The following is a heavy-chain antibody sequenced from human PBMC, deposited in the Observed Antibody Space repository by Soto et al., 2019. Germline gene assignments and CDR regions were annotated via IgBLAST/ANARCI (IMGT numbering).Heavy chain of an antibody. D-gene: IGHD3-3*01. CDR3: ARDFATIFGVVIGYYYYGMDV. V-gene: IGHV1-69*06. Sequence: VASVKVSCKASGGTFSSYAISWVRQAPGQGLEWMGGIIPIFGTANYAQKFQGRVTITADKSTSTAYMELSSLRSEDTAVYYCARDFATIFGVVIGYYYYGMDVWGQWTTVTVSS. J-gene: IGHJ6*02. CDR1: GGTFSSYA. CDR2: IIPIFGTA.